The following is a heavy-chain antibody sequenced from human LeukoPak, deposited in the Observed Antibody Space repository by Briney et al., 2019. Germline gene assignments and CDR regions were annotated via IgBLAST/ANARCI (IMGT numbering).Heavy chain of an antibody. CDR3: ARGVIAAAEDY. J-gene: IGHJ4*02. V-gene: IGHV3-48*03. CDR1: GFTFSSYD. CDR2: ISSSGRTI. Sequence: GGSLRLSCAASGFTFSSYDVNWVRQAPGNGLEWISYISSSGRTIHYADSVKGRFTISRDNAKNSLYLQMNSLRAEDTAVYYCARGVIAAAEDYWGQGTLVTVSS. D-gene: IGHD6-13*01.